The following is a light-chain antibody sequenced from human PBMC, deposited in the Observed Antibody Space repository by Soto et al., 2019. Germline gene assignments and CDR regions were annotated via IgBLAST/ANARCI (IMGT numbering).Light chain of an antibody. V-gene: IGKV1-33*01. Sequence: DIQMTQSPSSLSASVGDRVTITCQASQDMSNYLNWYQQKPGKAPKLLIYDAPNLETGVPSRFSGSGSGTDFTFTISSLQPEDIATYYGQQYDNLPLTFGGGTKVEIK. CDR1: QDMSNY. CDR2: DAP. CDR3: QQYDNLPLT. J-gene: IGKJ4*01.